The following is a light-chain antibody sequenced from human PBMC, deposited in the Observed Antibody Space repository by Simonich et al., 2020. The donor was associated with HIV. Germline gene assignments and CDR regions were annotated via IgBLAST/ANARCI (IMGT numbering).Light chain of an antibody. CDR2: WAS. CDR1: QSVLYSSNNKND. V-gene: IGKV4-1*01. CDR3: QQYYSTPVT. J-gene: IGKJ3*01. Sequence: DIVMTQSPDSLAVSLGERATINCESSQSVLYSSNNKNDLAWYQQKPGQPPKLLIYWASTRESGVPDRFSGSGSGTDFTLTISSLQAEDVAVYYCQQYYSTPVTFGPGTKVDIK.